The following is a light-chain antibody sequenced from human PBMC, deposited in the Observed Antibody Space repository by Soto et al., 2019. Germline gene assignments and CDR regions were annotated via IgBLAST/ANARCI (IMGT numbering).Light chain of an antibody. CDR1: QSVSST. CDR3: QQYNTVPSLT. J-gene: IGKJ4*01. V-gene: IGKV3-15*01. Sequence: EIVMTQSPATLSVSPGERATLSCRASQSVSSTLAWYQQKPGQAPSLLIYGASTRATGIPARFSGSGSGTELPLTIGSLQAEDFAAYYRQQYNTVPSLTFGGGTQVEIK. CDR2: GAS.